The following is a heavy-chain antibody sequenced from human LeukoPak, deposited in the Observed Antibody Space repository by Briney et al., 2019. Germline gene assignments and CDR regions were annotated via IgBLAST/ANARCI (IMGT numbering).Heavy chain of an antibody. V-gene: IGHV4-59*08. J-gene: IGHJ3*02. CDR3: ARIQRRAFDI. Sequence: SETLSLTCTVSGGSISSYCWSWIRQPPGKGLEWIGYIYYSGSTNYNPSLKSRVTISVDTSKNQFSLKLSSVTAADTAVYYCARIQRRAFDIWGQGTMVTVSS. CDR1: GGSISSYC. CDR2: IYYSGST.